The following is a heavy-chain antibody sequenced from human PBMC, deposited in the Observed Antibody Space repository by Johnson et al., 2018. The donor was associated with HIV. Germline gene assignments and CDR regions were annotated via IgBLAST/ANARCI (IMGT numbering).Heavy chain of an antibody. Sequence: QMQLVESGGGVVQPGRSLRLSCAASGFTFSNYAMYWVRQAPGKGLEWVAGVSYEGSNKYFADIVQGRFIISRDNSNSTLYLQLNSLRAEDTAVYFCARDTDIVVVPARGDAFDIWGQGTMVTASS. CDR3: ARDTDIVVVPARGDAFDI. CDR2: VSYEGSNK. D-gene: IGHD2-2*01. CDR1: GFTFSNYA. V-gene: IGHV3-30-3*01. J-gene: IGHJ3*02.